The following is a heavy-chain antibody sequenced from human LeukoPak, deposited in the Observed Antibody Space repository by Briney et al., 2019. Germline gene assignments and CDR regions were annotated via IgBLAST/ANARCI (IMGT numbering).Heavy chain of an antibody. CDR1: GGSFSGYY. D-gene: IGHD6-25*01. J-gene: IGHJ4*02. CDR3: ARIRMAAIGDY. CDR2: INHSGST. V-gene: IGHV4-34*01. Sequence: SETLSLTCAVYGGSFSGYYWSWIRQPPGKGLEWIGEINHSGSTNYNPSLKSRVTISADTSKNQFSLKLSSVTAADTAVYYCARIRMAAIGDYWGQGTLVTVSS.